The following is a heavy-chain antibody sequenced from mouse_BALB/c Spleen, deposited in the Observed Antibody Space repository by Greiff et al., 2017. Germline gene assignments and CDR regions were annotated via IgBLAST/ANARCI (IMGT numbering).Heavy chain of an antibody. V-gene: IGHV5-17*02. D-gene: IGHD2-2*01. Sequence: EVQRVESGGGLVQPGGSRKLSCAASGFTFSSFGMHWVRQAPDKGLEWVAYISSGSSTIYYADTVKGRFTISRDNPKNTLFLQMTSLRSEDTAMYYCDRKESGLGAFDYWGQGTSVTVSS. J-gene: IGHJ4*01. CDR3: DRKESGLGAFDY. CDR2: ISSGSSTI. CDR1: GFTFSSFG.